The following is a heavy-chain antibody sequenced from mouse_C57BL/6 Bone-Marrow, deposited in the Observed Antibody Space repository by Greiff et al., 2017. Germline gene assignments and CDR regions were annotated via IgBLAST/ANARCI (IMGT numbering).Heavy chain of an antibody. V-gene: IGHV1-20*01. D-gene: IGHD2-9*01. CDR3: ASSYYGYEDFGY. CDR1: GYSFTGYF. Sequence: VQLQQSGPELVKPGDSVKISCKASGYSFTGYFMNWVMQSHGKSLAWIGRINPYNGDTFYNQKFKGKATLTVDKSSSTAHMELRSLTYEDSAVYYCASSYYGYEDFGYWGQGTTLTVSS. J-gene: IGHJ2*01. CDR2: INPYNGDT.